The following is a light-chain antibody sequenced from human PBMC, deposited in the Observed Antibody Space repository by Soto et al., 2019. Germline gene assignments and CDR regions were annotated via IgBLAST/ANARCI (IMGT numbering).Light chain of an antibody. Sequence: EMVLAQSPGTVAFSPGERATLSWGASQRVSTYLTWDQQKPGQAPRRLIYDASNRAIGIPARFSGSGSGTDFTLTISSLEPGDCAVYYCQQRSNWPPTLGQGTRLEIK. V-gene: IGKV3-11*01. CDR1: QRVSTY. CDR2: DAS. J-gene: IGKJ5*01. CDR3: QQRSNWPPT.